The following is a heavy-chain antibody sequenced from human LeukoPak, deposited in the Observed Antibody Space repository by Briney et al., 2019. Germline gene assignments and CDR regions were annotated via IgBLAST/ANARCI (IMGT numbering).Heavy chain of an antibody. CDR1: GGTFSSSA. CDR2: IIPILGIA. V-gene: IGHV1-69*10. J-gene: IGHJ4*02. Sequence: ASVKVSCKASGGTFSSSAISWVRQAPGQGLEWMGGIIPILGIANYAQKFQGRVTITADKSTSTAYMERSSLRSEDTAVYYCARGTMVRGVDDFDYWGQGTLVTVSS. D-gene: IGHD3-10*01. CDR3: ARGTMVRGVDDFDY.